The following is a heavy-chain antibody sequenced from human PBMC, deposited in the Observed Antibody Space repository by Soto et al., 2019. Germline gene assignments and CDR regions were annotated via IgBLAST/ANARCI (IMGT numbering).Heavy chain of an antibody. V-gene: IGHV1-18*01. D-gene: IGHD2-2*01. CDR1: NYAFTSYG. CDR3: ARRHCSSTSRPIDY. J-gene: IGHJ4*02. CDR2: ISPNSGNT. Sequence: ASVKVSCKASNYAFTSYGIMWVRQAPGQGLEWMGWISPNSGNTNYTQKFQDRITLTRDTSISTAYMELSRLRSDDTAVYYCARRHCSSTSRPIDYWGQGTLVTVSP.